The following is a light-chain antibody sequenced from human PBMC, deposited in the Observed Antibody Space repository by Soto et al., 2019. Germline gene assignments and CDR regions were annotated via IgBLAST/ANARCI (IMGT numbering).Light chain of an antibody. J-gene: IGKJ3*01. CDR1: QGISSH. CDR2: GAS. Sequence: IQLSQSPSSLSASVGDRVTITFRASQGISSHLAWYQQKPGKAPKLLIYGASTLQSEVPSRFSGSGSGTDFTLTISDLQPEDLATYYCQQYNSYRVTFGPGTKVDI. V-gene: IGKV1-9*01. CDR3: QQYNSYRVT.